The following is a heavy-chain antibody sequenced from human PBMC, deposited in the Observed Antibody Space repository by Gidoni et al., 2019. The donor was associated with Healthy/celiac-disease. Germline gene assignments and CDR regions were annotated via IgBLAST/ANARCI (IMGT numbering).Heavy chain of an antibody. CDR1: GGSISSGSYY. Sequence: QVQLQESGPGLVKPSQTLSLTCTVSGGSISSGSYYWSWIRQPAGKGLEWIGRIYTSGSTNYNPSLKSRVTISVDTSKNQFSLKLSSVTAADTAVYYCAREGYTRSVYFDYWGQGTLVTVSS. CDR2: IYTSGST. V-gene: IGHV4-61*02. D-gene: IGHD3-10*01. CDR3: AREGYTRSVYFDY. J-gene: IGHJ4*02.